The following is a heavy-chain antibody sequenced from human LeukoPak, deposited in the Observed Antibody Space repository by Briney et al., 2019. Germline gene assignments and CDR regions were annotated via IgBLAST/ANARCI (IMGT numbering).Heavy chain of an antibody. V-gene: IGHV4-39*01. CDR1: GGSISSSSYY. D-gene: IGHD3-16*01. CDR2: IYYSGST. Sequence: SETLSLTCTVSGGSISSSSYYWGWIRQPPGKGLEWIGSIYYSGSTYYNPSLKSRVTISVDTSKNQFSLKLSSVTAADTAVYYCARWFGYYFDYWGQGTLVTVSS. J-gene: IGHJ4*02. CDR3: ARWFGYYFDY.